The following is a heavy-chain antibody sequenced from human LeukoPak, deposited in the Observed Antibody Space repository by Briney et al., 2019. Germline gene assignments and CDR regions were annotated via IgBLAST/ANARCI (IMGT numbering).Heavy chain of an antibody. D-gene: IGHD6-19*01. CDR2: IYYSGST. V-gene: IGHV4-59*01. CDR1: GGSISSYY. Sequence: PSETLSLTCTVSGGSISSYYWSWIRQPPGKGLEWIGYIYYSGSTNYNPSLKSRVTISVDTSKNQFSLKLSSVTAADTAVYYCARDSEKILSGWYTRALGYFDYWGQGTLVTVSS. CDR3: ARDSEKILSGWYTRALGYFDY. J-gene: IGHJ4*02.